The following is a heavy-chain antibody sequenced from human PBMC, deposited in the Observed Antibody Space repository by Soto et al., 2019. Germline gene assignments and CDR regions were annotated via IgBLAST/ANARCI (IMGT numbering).Heavy chain of an antibody. CDR2: ISYDGSEK. D-gene: IGHD3-22*01. J-gene: IGHJ4*02. V-gene: IGHV3-30-3*01. CDR1: GFTFSSYA. CDR3: ARGAGRFYYDGSDYNFDY. Sequence: QVQLVESGGGVVQPGRSLRLSCAASGFTFSSYAMHWVRQAPGKGLEWVAVISYDGSEKYYTDSVKGRFTISRDNYKNTLYLQMNSLRAEDTAVYYCARGAGRFYYDGSDYNFDYWGQGTLVTVSS.